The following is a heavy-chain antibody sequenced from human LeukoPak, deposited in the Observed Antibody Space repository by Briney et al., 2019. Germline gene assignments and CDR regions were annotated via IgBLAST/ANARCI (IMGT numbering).Heavy chain of an antibody. V-gene: IGHV3-48*03. Sequence: GGSLRLSCAASGFTFGSYEMHWVRQAPGKGLEWVSYISSSGSTIYYADSVKGRFTISRDSAKNSLYLQMNNLSAGDTAVYYCATTDTVTTRGWFDPWGQGTLVTVSS. D-gene: IGHD4-17*01. CDR2: ISSSGSTI. J-gene: IGHJ5*02. CDR1: GFTFGSYE. CDR3: ATTDTVTTRGWFDP.